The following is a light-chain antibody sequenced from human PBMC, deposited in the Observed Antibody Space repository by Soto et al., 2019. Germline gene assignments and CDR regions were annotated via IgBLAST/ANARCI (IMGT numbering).Light chain of an antibody. CDR2: HAS. CDR1: QSISKW. Sequence: DILMTQSPSILSASVVDAVTITCRCSQSISKWVAWYQQRAGKAPTALIFHASNSEKGVPSRFSGSGSGTEFTLIISGLQPEDFAAYYCHQYDSYPYTFGQGTKVDIK. J-gene: IGKJ2*01. CDR3: HQYDSYPYT. V-gene: IGKV1-5*01.